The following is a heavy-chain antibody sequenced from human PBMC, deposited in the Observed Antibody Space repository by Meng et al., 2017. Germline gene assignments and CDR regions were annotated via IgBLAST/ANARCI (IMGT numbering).Heavy chain of an antibody. V-gene: IGHV4-61*01. Sequence: QVALQEPGPGLVRPSETLSLPCTVSGGSVGSGNYYWSWIRQPPGKGLEWIGYIVYSGSTTYNPSLKTRVTISVDTSKNQFSLKLTSVTAADTAVYFCARDVGGDYETLFDYWGQGTLVTVSS. CDR3: ARDVGGDYETLFDY. J-gene: IGHJ4*02. D-gene: IGHD4-17*01. CDR2: IVYSGST. CDR1: GGSVGSGNYY.